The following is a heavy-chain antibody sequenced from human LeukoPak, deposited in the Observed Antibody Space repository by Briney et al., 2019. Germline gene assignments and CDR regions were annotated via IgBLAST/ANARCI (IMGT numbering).Heavy chain of an antibody. V-gene: IGHV4-59*01. J-gene: IGHJ4*02. CDR2: VHYSGTA. Sequence: MPSETLSLTCTVSDGSITNYDWSCVRQPPGEGLEFGHVHYSGTANYNPSLRRRVTISIDTSKNHFFLKLKSVTAADTAVYYCARGYGDFRVEGRYFHSWGQGTLVTVSS. CDR1: DGSITNYD. CDR3: ARGYGDFRVEGRYFHS. D-gene: IGHD4-17*01.